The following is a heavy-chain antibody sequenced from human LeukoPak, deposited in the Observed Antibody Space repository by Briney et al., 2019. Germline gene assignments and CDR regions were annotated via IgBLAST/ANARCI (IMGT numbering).Heavy chain of an antibody. V-gene: IGHV4-30-4*08. Sequence: PSQTLSLTCTVSGGSISSGDYYWSWIRQPPGKGLEWIGYIYYSGSTNYNPSLKSRVTISVDTSKNQFSLKLSSVTAADTAVYYCALMWGDSSGYYYGTLDYWGQGTLVTVSS. CDR3: ALMWGDSSGYYYGTLDY. CDR2: IYYSGST. J-gene: IGHJ4*02. D-gene: IGHD3-22*01. CDR1: GGSISSGDYY.